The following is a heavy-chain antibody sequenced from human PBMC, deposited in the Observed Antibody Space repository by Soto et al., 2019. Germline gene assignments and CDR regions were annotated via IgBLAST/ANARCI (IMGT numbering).Heavy chain of an antibody. J-gene: IGHJ5*02. CDR3: ARLVQLLQGRWFDP. Sequence: SETLSLTCTVSGGSISSGDYYWSWIRQPPGKGLEWIGYIYYSGGTYYNPSLKSRVTISVDTSKNQFSLKLSSVTAADTAVNYCARLVQLLQGRWFDPWGQGTLVTVSS. V-gene: IGHV4-30-4*01. CDR2: IYYSGGT. CDR1: GGSISSGDYY. D-gene: IGHD2-15*01.